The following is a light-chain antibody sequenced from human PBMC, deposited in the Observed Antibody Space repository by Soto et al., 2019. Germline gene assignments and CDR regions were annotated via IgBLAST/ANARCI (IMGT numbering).Light chain of an antibody. V-gene: IGLV9-49*01. CDR2: VGTGGIVG. CDR3: GADHGSGSNFVSV. CDR1: SGYSNYK. J-gene: IGLJ2*01. Sequence: QLVLTLPPSASASLGASVTLTCTLSSGYSNYKVDWYQQRPGKGPRFVMRVGTGGIVGSKGDGIPDRFSVLGSGLNRYLTIKNIQEEDESDYHCGADHGSGSNFVSVFGGGTKVTVL.